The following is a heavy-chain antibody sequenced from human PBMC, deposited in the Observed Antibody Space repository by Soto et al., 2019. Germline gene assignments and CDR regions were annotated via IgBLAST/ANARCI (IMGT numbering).Heavy chain of an antibody. CDR1: GFTFSSYG. CDR3: AKDGYYYDSSGYYDYFDY. V-gene: IGHV3-30*18. CDR2: ISYDGSNK. D-gene: IGHD3-22*01. Sequence: QVQLVESGGGAVQPGRSLRLSCAASGFTFSSYGMHWVRQAPGKGLEWVAVISYDGSNKYYADSVKGRFTISRDNSKNTLYLQMNSLRAEDTAVYYCAKDGYYYDSSGYYDYFDYWGQGTLVTVSS. J-gene: IGHJ4*02.